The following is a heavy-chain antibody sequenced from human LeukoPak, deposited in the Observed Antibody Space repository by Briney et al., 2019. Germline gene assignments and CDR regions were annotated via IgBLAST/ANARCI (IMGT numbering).Heavy chain of an antibody. V-gene: IGHV3-64D*09. CDR1: GFPFSSYA. D-gene: IGHD2-15*01. CDR2: ISDSGGST. Sequence: GSLRLSCSASGFPFSSYAMHWVRQAPGKGLEYVSSISDSGGSTYYADSVKGRFTISRDNSKNTLYLQMSSLRAEDTAVYFCVRGYSFGPYGMDVWGQGTTVTVSS. J-gene: IGHJ6*02. CDR3: VRGYSFGPYGMDV.